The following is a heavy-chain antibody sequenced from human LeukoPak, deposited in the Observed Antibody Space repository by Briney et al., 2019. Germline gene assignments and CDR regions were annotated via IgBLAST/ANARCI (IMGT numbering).Heavy chain of an antibody. Sequence: SETLSLTCTVSGGSIRSYYWSWIRQPPGKGLEWIGYMYYRGNTNYNPSLKSRVTISVDTSKNQFSLKLSSVTAADTAVYYCARDGYYYGSGSYYPFDYWGQGTLVTVSS. D-gene: IGHD3-10*01. CDR2: MYYRGNT. CDR1: GGSIRSYY. CDR3: ARDGYYYGSGSYYPFDY. J-gene: IGHJ4*02. V-gene: IGHV4-59*12.